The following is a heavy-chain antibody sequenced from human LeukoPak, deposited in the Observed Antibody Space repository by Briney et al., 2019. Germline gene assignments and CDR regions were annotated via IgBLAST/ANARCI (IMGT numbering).Heavy chain of an antibody. V-gene: IGHV6-1*01. D-gene: IGHD2/OR15-2a*01. Sequence: SQTLSLTCAISGDSVSSNSVAWNWIRQSPSRGLEWLGRAYYRSKWYIDYAISVKSRITFDPDTSKNQFSLHLSSVTPEDTAVYYCARGNTAKRHFDYRGQGTLVTVSS. CDR1: GDSVSSNSVA. CDR2: AYYRSKWYI. J-gene: IGHJ4*02. CDR3: ARGNTAKRHFDY.